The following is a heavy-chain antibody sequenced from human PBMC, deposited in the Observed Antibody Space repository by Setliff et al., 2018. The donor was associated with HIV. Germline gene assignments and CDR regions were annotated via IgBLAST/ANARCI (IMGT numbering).Heavy chain of an antibody. J-gene: IGHJ6*03. D-gene: IGHD6-19*01. CDR3: ARVAVGLHMDV. Sequence: SVKVSCKASGGTFSGYAISWVRQAPGQGLELMGGIIPIFGTANYAQKFQGRVTMATDTSTSTAYMDLRSLRSDDTAVYYCARVAVGLHMDVWGKGTTVTVSS. V-gene: IGHV1-69*05. CDR1: GGTFSGYA. CDR2: IIPIFGTA.